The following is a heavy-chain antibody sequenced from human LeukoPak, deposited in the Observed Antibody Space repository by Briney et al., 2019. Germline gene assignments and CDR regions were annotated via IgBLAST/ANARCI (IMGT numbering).Heavy chain of an antibody. CDR1: GGSISSGGYS. V-gene: IGHV4-30-2*01. CDR2: IYHSGST. D-gene: IGHD3-16*01. Sequence: PSQTLSLTCAVSGGSISSGGYSWSWIRQPPGKGLEWIGYIYHSGSTYYNPSLKSRVTISVDRSKNQFSLKLSSVTAADTAVYYCARGLRGIDYWGQGTLVTVSS. J-gene: IGHJ4*02. CDR3: ARGLRGIDY.